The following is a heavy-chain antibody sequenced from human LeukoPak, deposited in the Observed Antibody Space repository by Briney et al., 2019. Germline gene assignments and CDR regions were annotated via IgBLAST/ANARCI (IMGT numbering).Heavy chain of an antibody. V-gene: IGHV1-18*01. J-gene: IGHJ4*02. Sequence: ASVKVSCKASGYSFTSNDISWVRQAPGQGLEWMGWISTYNGNTHYAQKFQGRVTMITDTSTTTAYMERRSLRSDDTAVYYCARGASGSYWGQGTLVTVSS. CDR2: ISTYNGNT. D-gene: IGHD1-26*01. CDR3: ARGASGSY. CDR1: GYSFTSND.